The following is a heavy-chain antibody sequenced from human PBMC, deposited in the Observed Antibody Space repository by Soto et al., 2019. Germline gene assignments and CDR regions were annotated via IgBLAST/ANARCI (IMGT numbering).Heavy chain of an antibody. V-gene: IGHV3-11*01. J-gene: IGHJ6*02. CDR1: GFTFSDYY. Sequence: PGGSLRLSCAASGFTFSDYYMSWIRQAPGKGLEWVSYISSSGSTIYYADSVKGRFTISRDNAKNSLYLQMNSLRAEDTAVYYCARDLGVSLYDYVWGSYRPNMDVWGQGTTVTVSS. CDR3: ARDLGVSLYDYVWGSYRPNMDV. D-gene: IGHD3-16*02. CDR2: ISSSGSTI.